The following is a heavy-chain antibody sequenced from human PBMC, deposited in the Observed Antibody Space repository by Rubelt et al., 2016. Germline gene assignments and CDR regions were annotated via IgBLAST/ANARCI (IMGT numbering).Heavy chain of an antibody. CDR2: INHSGST. J-gene: IGHJ6*02. CDR3: ARGLRRYYYGMDV. CDR1: GGSFSGYY. V-gene: IGHV4-34*01. D-gene: IGHD4-17*01. Sequence: QLQLQESGPGLVKPSETLSLTCAVYGGSFSGYYWSWIRQPPGKGLEGIGEINHSGSTNYNPSLKSRVTISVETSRNQFSLKLSSVTAADTAVYYCARGLRRYYYGMDVWGQGTTVTVSS.